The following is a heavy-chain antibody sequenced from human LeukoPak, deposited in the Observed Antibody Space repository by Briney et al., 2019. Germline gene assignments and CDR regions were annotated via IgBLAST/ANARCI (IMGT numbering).Heavy chain of an antibody. CDR2: IYSGGST. D-gene: IGHD3-10*01. V-gene: IGHV3-66*02. CDR1: GFTVSSNY. CDR3: ARDTSGIRDDAFDI. J-gene: IGHJ3*02. Sequence: PGGSLRLSCAASGFTVSSNYMSWVRQAPGKGLEWVSVIYSGGSTYYADSVKGRFTISRGNSKNTLYLQMNSLRAEDTAVYYCARDTSGIRDDAFDIWGQGTMVTVSS.